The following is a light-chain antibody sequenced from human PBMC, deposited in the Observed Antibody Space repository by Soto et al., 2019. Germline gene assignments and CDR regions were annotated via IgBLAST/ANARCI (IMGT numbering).Light chain of an antibody. CDR3: QEYQSYSRR. V-gene: IGKV1-9*01. J-gene: IGKJ1*01. CDR2: AAS. CDR1: QGISSY. Sequence: IHLTHSPSSLSASLGDMVTITFRASQGISSYLAWYQQKPGKAPKLLIYAASTLQSGVPSRFSGSGSGTEFTLTISSLKPDDFATYYCQEYQSYSRRFGQGTKVDIK.